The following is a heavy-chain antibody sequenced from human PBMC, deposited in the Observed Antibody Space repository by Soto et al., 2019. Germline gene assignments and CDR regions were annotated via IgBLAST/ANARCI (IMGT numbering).Heavy chain of an antibody. D-gene: IGHD2-2*01. V-gene: IGHV4-31*03. CDR1: GGSISSGGYY. Sequence: LSLTCTVSGGSISSGGYYWSWIRQHPGKGLEWIGYIYYSGSTYYNPSLKSRVTISVDTSKNQFSLKLSSVTAADTAVYYCARAKDDIVVVPAATTFDYWGQGTLVTVSS. CDR3: ARAKDDIVVVPAATTFDY. J-gene: IGHJ4*02. CDR2: IYYSGST.